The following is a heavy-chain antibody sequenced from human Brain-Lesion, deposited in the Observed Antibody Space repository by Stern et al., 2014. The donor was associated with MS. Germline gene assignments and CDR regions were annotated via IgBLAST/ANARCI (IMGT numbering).Heavy chain of an antibody. CDR1: GYIFTGYY. Sequence: QVQLVQSGAEVKKPGASVKVSCKTSGYIFTGYYIHWVRQAPGKGLERMAWIHPKTGGTKYAQKFQGRVTMSRDTSIRTAYVELSSLTSDDTAVYYCARDQRGITIFGVVTDYYYLGMDVWGQGTTVTVSS. CDR3: ARDQRGITIFGVVTDYYYLGMDV. CDR2: IHPKTGGT. V-gene: IGHV1-2*02. D-gene: IGHD3-3*01. J-gene: IGHJ6*02.